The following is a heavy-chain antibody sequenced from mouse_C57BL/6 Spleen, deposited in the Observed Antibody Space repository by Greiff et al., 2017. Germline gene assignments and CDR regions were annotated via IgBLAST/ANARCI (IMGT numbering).Heavy chain of an antibody. CDR2: ISSGSSTI. CDR1: GFTFSDYG. V-gene: IGHV5-17*01. J-gene: IGHJ3*01. CDR3: ARPYYSKGWFAY. Sequence: DVKLQESGGGLVKPGGSLKLSCAASGFTFSDYGMHWVRQAPEKGLEWVAYISSGSSTIYYADTVKGRFTISRDNAKNTLFLQMTSLRSEDTAMYYCARPYYSKGWFAYWGQGTLVTVSA. D-gene: IGHD2-5*01.